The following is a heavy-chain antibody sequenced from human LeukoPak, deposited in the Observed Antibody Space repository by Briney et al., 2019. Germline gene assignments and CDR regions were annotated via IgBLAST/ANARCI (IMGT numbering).Heavy chain of an antibody. J-gene: IGHJ6*04. V-gene: IGHV1-69*01. D-gene: IGHD6-13*01. Sequence: SVKVSCKASGGTFSSYAISWVRQAPGQGLEWMGGIIPIFGTANYAQKFQGRVTITGDESTSTAYMELSSLRSEDTAVYYCAGAGVYSSSWHLRSVDYYYGMDVWGKGTTVTVSS. CDR3: AGAGVYSSSWHLRSVDYYYGMDV. CDR1: GGTFSSYA. CDR2: IIPIFGTA.